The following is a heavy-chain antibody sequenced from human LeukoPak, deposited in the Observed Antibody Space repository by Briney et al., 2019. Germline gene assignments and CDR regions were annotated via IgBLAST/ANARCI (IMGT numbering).Heavy chain of an antibody. D-gene: IGHD4-17*01. CDR2: ISYDGSNK. CDR3: SRDLQGDYGDYVGAFDI. J-gene: IGHJ3*02. V-gene: IGHV3-30-3*01. CDR1: GSTFSSYA. Sequence: GGSLRLSCAASGSTFSSYAMHWVRQAPGKGLEWVAVISYDGSNKYYADSVKGRFTISRDNSKNTLYLQMNSLRAEDTAVYYCSRDLQGDYGDYVGAFDIWGQGTMVTVSS.